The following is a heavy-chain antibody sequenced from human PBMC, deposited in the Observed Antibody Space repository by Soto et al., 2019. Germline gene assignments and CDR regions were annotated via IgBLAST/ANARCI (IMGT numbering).Heavy chain of an antibody. J-gene: IGHJ6*02. D-gene: IGHD3-22*01. CDR3: ARSSYYYDSSSYYYQGVFYYYYYGMDV. Sequence: PGESLKISCKGSGYSFTSYWTSWVRQMPGKGLEWMGRIDPSDSYTNYSPSFQGHVTISADKSISTAYLQWSSLKASDTAMYYCARSSYYYDSSSYYYQGVFYYYYYGMDVWGQGTTVTVSS. V-gene: IGHV5-10-1*01. CDR2: IDPSDSYT. CDR1: GYSFTSYW.